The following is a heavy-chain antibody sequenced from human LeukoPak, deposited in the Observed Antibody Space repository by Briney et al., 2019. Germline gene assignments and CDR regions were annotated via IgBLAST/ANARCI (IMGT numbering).Heavy chain of an antibody. D-gene: IGHD1-26*01. CDR1: GYTFTSYG. CDR2: ISAYNGNT. J-gene: IGHJ4*02. V-gene: IGHV1-18*01. Sequence: ASVKVSCKASGYTFTSYGISWVRQAPGQGLEWMGWISAYNGNTNYAQKLQGRVTMTTDTSTSTAYMELRSLRSDDTAVYYCARDAHSSRYSRHFDYWGQGTLVTVSS. CDR3: ARDAHSSRYSRHFDY.